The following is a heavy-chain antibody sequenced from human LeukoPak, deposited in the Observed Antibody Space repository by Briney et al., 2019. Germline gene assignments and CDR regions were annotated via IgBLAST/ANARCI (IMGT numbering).Heavy chain of an antibody. Sequence: PGGSLRLSCAASGFTFSTFWMTWARQAPGKGLEWVANIKLDGSEKYYVDSVKGRFTISRDSAKNSLFLQMNSLRAEDTAVYYCATPRGYCSGGSCFPFDHWGQGTLVTVSS. D-gene: IGHD2-15*01. CDR1: GFTFSTFW. V-gene: IGHV3-7*05. CDR3: ATPRGYCSGGSCFPFDH. J-gene: IGHJ4*02. CDR2: IKLDGSEK.